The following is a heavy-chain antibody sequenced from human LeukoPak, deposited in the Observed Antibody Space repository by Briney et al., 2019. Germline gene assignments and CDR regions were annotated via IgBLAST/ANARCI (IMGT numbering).Heavy chain of an antibody. CDR3: ARVGPYYYYYGMDV. V-gene: IGHV3-48*03. J-gene: IGHJ6*02. D-gene: IGHD1-26*01. CDR1: GFTFSSYE. CDR2: ISSSSSI. Sequence: PGGSLRLSCAASGFTFSSYEINWVRQAPGKGLEWVSYISSSSSIYYVDSVKGRFTVSRDNAKNSLYLQMNSLRAEDTAVYYCARVGPYYYYYGMDVWGQGTTVTVSS.